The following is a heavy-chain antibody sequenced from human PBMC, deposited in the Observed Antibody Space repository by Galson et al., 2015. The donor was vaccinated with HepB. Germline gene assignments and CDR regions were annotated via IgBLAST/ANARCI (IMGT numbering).Heavy chain of an antibody. Sequence: SLRLSCAASGFSFSTSTIHWVRQAPGKGLEWVAVLSYDGSTTDYASSVRGRFTISRDTYRKTLYLQMDSLTPDDTAMYFCARESDRRFYFEHWGQGTLVAVS. J-gene: IGHJ4*02. CDR1: GFSFSTST. CDR2: LSYDGSTT. CDR3: ARESDRRFYFEH. V-gene: IGHV3-30*04.